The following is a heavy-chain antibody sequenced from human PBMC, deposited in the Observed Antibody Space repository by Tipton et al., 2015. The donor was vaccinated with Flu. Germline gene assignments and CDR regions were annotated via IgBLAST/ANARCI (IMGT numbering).Heavy chain of an antibody. CDR2: IWYDGSNK. Sequence: SLRLSCAASGFTFSSYGMHWVRQAPGKGLEWVAVIWYDGSNKYYADSVKGRFTISRDNSKNTLYLQMNSLRAEDTAVYYCARAGQLLFYYYYYYMDVWGKGTTVTVSS. CDR1: GFTFSSYG. J-gene: IGHJ6*03. CDR3: ARAGQLLFYYYYYYMDV. V-gene: IGHV3-33*08. D-gene: IGHD2-2*01.